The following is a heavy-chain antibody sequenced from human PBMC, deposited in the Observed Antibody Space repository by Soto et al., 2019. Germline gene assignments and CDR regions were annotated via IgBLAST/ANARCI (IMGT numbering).Heavy chain of an antibody. CDR2: IWYDGSNK. V-gene: IGHV3-33*01. J-gene: IGHJ3*02. CDR1: GFTFSSYG. CDR3: ARPRRGYNPDAFDI. Sequence: GGSLRLSCAASGFTFSSYGMHWVRQAPGKGLEWVAVIWYDGSNKYYADSVKGRFTISRDNSKNTLYLQMDSLRAEDTAVYYCARPRRGYNPDAFDIWGQGTMVTVSS. D-gene: IGHD5-12*01.